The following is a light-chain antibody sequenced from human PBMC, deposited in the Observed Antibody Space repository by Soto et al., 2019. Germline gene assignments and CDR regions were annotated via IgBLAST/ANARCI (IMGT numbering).Light chain of an antibody. Sequence: QSVLTQPASVSGSPGQSITISCTGTSSDVGGYNHVSWYQQHPGRPPKLMIHEVSNRPSGVSNRFSGSKSGNTASLTISGLQAEDEAEYYCSSFASSSTLVFGTGTKLTVL. CDR2: EVS. CDR3: SSFASSSTLV. V-gene: IGLV2-14*01. CDR1: SSDVGGYNH. J-gene: IGLJ1*01.